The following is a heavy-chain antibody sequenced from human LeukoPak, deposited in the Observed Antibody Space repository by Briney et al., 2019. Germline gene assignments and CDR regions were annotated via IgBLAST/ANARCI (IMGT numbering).Heavy chain of an antibody. V-gene: IGHV4-59*08. J-gene: IGHJ4*02. D-gene: IGHD3-10*01. CDR1: GGSISSYY. CDR2: IYYSGST. Sequence: SETLSLTCTVSGGSISSYYWSWIRQPPGKGLEWIGYIYYSGSTNYNPSLKSRVTISVDTSKNQFSLKLSSVTAADTAVYYCARHRWFGDEKAFDYRGQGTLVTVSS. CDR3: ARHRWFGDEKAFDY.